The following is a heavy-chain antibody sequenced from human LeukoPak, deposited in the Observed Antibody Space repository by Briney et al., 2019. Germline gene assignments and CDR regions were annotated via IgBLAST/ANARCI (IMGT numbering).Heavy chain of an antibody. V-gene: IGHV3-21*01. CDR3: ARGHYDVLTDSLNQFAY. J-gene: IGHJ4*02. CDR2: ISSSSSYI. D-gene: IGHD3-9*01. CDR1: GFTFSTYA. Sequence: GGSLRLSCAASGFTFSTYAMNWVLQAQGKGLEWVSSISSSSSYIYYADSVRGRFTISRDNAKTSLYLQMNSLRAEDTAVYYCARGHYDVLTDSLNQFAYWGQGTLVTVSS.